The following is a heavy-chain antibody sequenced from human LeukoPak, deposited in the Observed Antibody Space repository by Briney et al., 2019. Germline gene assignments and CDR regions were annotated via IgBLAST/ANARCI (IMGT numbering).Heavy chain of an antibody. V-gene: IGHV3-74*01. Sequence: GGSLRLSCAASGFTFSSYWMHWVRHAPGKGLVWVSRINGDGSSTTYADTVKGRFTISRDNAKSTPYLQMNSLRAEDTAVYYCARDLSATARAYDYWGQGTLVTVSS. D-gene: IGHD1-26*01. CDR1: GFTFSSYW. J-gene: IGHJ4*01. CDR2: INGDGSST. CDR3: ARDLSATARAYDY.